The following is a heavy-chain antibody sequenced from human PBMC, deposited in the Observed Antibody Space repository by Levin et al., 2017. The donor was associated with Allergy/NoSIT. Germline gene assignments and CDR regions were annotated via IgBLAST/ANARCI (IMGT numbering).Heavy chain of an antibody. CDR2: IYSGGST. CDR3: ARGLPRYYFDY. V-gene: IGHV3-66*01. J-gene: IGHJ4*02. CDR1: GFTVSSNY. Sequence: PGGSLRLSCAASGFTVSSNYMSWVRQAPGKGLEWVSVIYSGGSTYYADSVKGRFTISRDNSKNTLYLQMNSLRAEDTAVYYCARGLPRYYFDYWGQGTLVTVSS.